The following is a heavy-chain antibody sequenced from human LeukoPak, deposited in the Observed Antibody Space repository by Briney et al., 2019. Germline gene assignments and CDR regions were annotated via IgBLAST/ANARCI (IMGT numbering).Heavy chain of an antibody. D-gene: IGHD3-16*01. CDR1: GDSVSSNSAA. CDR2: TYYRSKWYN. CDR3: ARGTRAYNGADDHFFYSGLDL. Sequence: SQTLSLTCVISGDSVSSNSAAWNWIRQSPSRGLEWLGRTYYRSKWYNDYAVSLKSRITINPDTSPNQFSLQLKSVTPEETAVYYRARGTRAYNGADDHFFYSGLDLWGQGTTVIVSS. V-gene: IGHV6-1*01. J-gene: IGHJ6*02.